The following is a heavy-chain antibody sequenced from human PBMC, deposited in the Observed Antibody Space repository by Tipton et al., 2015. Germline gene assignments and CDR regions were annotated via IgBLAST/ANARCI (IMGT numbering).Heavy chain of an antibody. V-gene: IGHV4-39*01. CDR2: MFYSGSA. CDR3: ARARGRHGGLFDS. Sequence: LRLSCNVFGGSISRSDYYWGWIRQPPGKGLEWIGNMFYSGSAYYNPALNSRVTISVDTSENQFSLKLTSVTAADTAVYYCARARGRHGGLFDSWGQGILVTVSS. J-gene: IGHJ4*02. D-gene: IGHD4-23*01. CDR1: GGSISRSDYY.